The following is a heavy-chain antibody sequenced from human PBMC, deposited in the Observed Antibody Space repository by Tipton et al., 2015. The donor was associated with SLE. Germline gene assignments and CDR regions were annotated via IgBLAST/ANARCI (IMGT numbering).Heavy chain of an antibody. CDR3: ARDPRYSSSSGGD. Sequence: TLSLTCAVYGGSFSDYYWSWIRQTPGEGLEWIGEINHTGGTNYNPSLESRVTMSVDTSKNQFSLKLSSVTAADTAVYYCARDPRYSSSSGGDWGQGSLVTVSS. CDR1: GGSFSDYY. CDR2: INHTGGT. J-gene: IGHJ1*01. D-gene: IGHD6-6*01. V-gene: IGHV4-34*10.